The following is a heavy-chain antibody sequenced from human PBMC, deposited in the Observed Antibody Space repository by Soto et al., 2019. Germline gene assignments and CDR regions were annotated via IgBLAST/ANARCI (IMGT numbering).Heavy chain of an antibody. CDR3: ARERGYCSGGSCPVDY. V-gene: IGHV4-30-2*03. J-gene: IGHJ4*02. D-gene: IGHD2-15*01. CDR1: GGSISSGGYS. Sequence: SETLSLTCAVSGGSISSGGYSWSWIRQPPGKGLEWIGSIYYSGSTYYNPSLKSRVTISVDTSKNQFSLKLSSVTAADTAVYYCARERGYCSGGSCPVDYWGQGTLVTVSS. CDR2: IYYSGST.